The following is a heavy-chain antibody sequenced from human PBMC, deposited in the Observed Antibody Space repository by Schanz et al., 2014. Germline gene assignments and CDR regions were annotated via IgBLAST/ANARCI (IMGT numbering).Heavy chain of an antibody. CDR3: ARDSGSCSWYPSDY. CDR1: GFGFDDYA. V-gene: IGHV3-20*04. CDR2: INWNGGST. D-gene: IGHD6-13*01. J-gene: IGHJ4*02. Sequence: EVQLVESGGGVVRPGGSLRLSCAASGFGFDDYAMSWVRQAPGKGLEWVAGINWNGGSTGYADSVKGRFTISRDNAKNSLYLQMNSLRAEDTAIYYCARDSGSCSWYPSDYWGQGTLVTVSS.